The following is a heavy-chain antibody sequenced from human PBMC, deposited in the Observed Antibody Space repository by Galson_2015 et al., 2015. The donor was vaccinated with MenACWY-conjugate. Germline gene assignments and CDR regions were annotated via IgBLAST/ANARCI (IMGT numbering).Heavy chain of an antibody. CDR3: TGCDASGYYYGDFAY. CDR2: IKSKTAGETT. V-gene: IGHV3-15*07. CDR1: GFSFSRAW. D-gene: IGHD3-3*01. Sequence: SLRLSCAASGFSFSRAWMNWVRQAPGKGLEWVGLIKSKTAGETTDYGAPVKGRFSISRDDSKSMVYLQMNSLKIEDTAVYYCTGCDASGYYYGDFAYWGQGALVTVSS. J-gene: IGHJ4*02.